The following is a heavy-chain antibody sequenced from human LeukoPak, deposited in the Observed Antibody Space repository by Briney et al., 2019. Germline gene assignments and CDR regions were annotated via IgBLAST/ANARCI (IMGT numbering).Heavy chain of an antibody. CDR2: IYSGGST. J-gene: IGHJ4*02. V-gene: IGHV3-53*01. D-gene: IGHD1-26*01. CDR3: AREIVGDPLY. Sequence: GGSLRLSCAASGFTFSRYWMSWVRQAPGKGLEWVSVIYSGGSTYYADSVKGRFTISRDNSKNTLYLQMNSLRAEDTAVYYCAREIVGDPLYWGQGTLVTVSS. CDR1: GFTFSRYW.